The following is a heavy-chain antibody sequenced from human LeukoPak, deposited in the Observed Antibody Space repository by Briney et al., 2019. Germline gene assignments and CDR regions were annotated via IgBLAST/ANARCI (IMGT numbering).Heavy chain of an antibody. CDR2: INIGGTNT. CDR3: PTDGAGFDT. CDR1: GFTFNDYY. Sequence: GGSLRLSCAASGFTFNDYYMSWIRQAPGKGLEWLSYINIGGTNTHYADSVKGRFTISRDNAKKSLYLEMNNLRAEDTAVYYCPTDGAGFDTWGQGVLVTVSS. J-gene: IGHJ5*02. V-gene: IGHV3-11*01.